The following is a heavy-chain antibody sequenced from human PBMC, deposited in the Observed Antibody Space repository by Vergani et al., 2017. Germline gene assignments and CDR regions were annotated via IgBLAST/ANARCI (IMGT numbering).Heavy chain of an antibody. V-gene: IGHV2-5*01. CDR2: VYWNDEV. CDR3: AHNHVRNYFDV. CDR1: GFSLSTSGMG. Sequence: QVTLKESGPTLVKPTQTLTLTCTFSGFSLSTSGMGVGWIRQPPGKAVEWLGIVYWNDEVQYRPSLRSRLTITGDTSKNQVVLTLTNMDPVDTATYFCAHNHVRNYFDVWGKGTTVTVSS. D-gene: IGHD1-14*01. J-gene: IGHJ6*03.